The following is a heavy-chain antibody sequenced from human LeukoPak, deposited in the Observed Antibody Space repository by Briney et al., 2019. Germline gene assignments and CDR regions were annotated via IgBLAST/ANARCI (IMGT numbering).Heavy chain of an antibody. D-gene: IGHD6-13*01. CDR3: AREERGSSWLGDFDY. J-gene: IGHJ4*02. V-gene: IGHV5-10-1*01. CDR1: GYSFTSYW. Sequence: GESLKISCKGSGYSFTSYWISWVRQMPGRGLEWMGRIDPSDYYINYSPSFQGHVTISADKSISTAYLQWSSLKASDTAMYYCAREERGSSWLGDFDYWGQGTLVTVSS. CDR2: IDPSDYYI.